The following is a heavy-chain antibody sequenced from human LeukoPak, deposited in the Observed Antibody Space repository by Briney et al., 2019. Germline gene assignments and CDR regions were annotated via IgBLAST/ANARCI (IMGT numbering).Heavy chain of an antibody. CDR1: TGSINSYY. D-gene: IGHD5-18*01. J-gene: IGHJ4*02. Sequence: SETPSLTCSVSTGSINSYYWGWVRQPAGRGLQWIGRIYTTGRADYDPSLQSRVAMSIDTSRKQFSLNLKSVTAADTATYFCARHGYTASHFFLDYWSQGAPLIVSS. CDR2: IYTTGRA. V-gene: IGHV4-4*07. CDR3: ARHGYTASHFFLDY.